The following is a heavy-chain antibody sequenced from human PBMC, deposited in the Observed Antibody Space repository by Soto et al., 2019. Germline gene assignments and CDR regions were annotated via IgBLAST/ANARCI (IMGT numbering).Heavy chain of an antibody. V-gene: IGHV4-39*01. CDR2: IYYSGTT. J-gene: IGHJ4*02. CDR3: AKNLPRTGRFDY. Sequence: SETMSLTCSLSGASITSTTYFWAWIRQPPGKGLEWVGSIYYSGTTHYNPSLKSRTTISVDRSRNQFSLQVSSVTAADTAVYYCAKNLPRTGRFDYWGQGTVVTVSS. CDR1: GASITSTTYF.